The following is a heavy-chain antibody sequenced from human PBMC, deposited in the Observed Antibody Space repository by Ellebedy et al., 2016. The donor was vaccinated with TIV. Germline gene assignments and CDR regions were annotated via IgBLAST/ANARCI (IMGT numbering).Heavy chain of an antibody. J-gene: IGHJ3*01. Sequence: PGGSLRLSCSASGFTFRSYAMTWVRQAPGKGLEWVSSLTKSGGNTYYADSVKGRFTISRDNSKDTLFLQMNSLRADDTAIYFCARDTVGVGPAFNVWGQGTMVTVSS. CDR1: GFTFRSYA. CDR3: ARDTVGVGPAFNV. V-gene: IGHV3-23*01. CDR2: LTKSGGNT. D-gene: IGHD4-23*01.